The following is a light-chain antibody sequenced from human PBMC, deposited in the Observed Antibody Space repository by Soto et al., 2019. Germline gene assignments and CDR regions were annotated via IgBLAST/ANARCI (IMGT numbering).Light chain of an antibody. V-gene: IGKV1-39*01. J-gene: IGKJ2*01. Sequence: DFQMSQSPSSLSASVGDRVTITCRASQNIGDSLNWYQQKPGKAPKLLIYAASSLQSGVPPRFSGSGSGTDFTLPVSSLLPEDFASYCCQHSWTFGQGTKLEI. CDR2: AAS. CDR3: QHSWT. CDR1: QNIGDS.